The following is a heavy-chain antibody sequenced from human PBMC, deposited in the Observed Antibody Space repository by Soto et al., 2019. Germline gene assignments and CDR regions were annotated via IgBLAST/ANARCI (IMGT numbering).Heavy chain of an antibody. CDR3: ARGWRFLEWLPPHMDV. Sequence: ASVKVSCKASGYTFTSYYMHWVRQAPGQGLEWMGMINPSGGSTSYAQKFQGRVTMTRDTSTSTAYMELSSLRSEDTAVYYCARGWRFLEWLPPHMDVWAKGPRSPSP. CDR2: INPSGGST. D-gene: IGHD3-3*01. CDR1: GYTFTSYY. V-gene: IGHV1-46*01. J-gene: IGHJ6*03.